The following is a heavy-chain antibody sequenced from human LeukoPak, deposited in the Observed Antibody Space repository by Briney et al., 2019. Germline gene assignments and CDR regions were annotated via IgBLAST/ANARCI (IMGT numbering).Heavy chain of an antibody. D-gene: IGHD6-19*01. CDR2: IYYSGST. CDR1: GGSISSYY. CDR3: ARLRHGSDLDY. Sequence: SETLSLTCTVSGGSISSYYWSWIRQPPGKGLEWIGYIYYSGSTNYNPSLKSRVTISVDTSKNQFSLKLSSVTAADTAVYYCARLRHGSDLDYWGQGTLVTVSS. J-gene: IGHJ4*02. V-gene: IGHV4-59*08.